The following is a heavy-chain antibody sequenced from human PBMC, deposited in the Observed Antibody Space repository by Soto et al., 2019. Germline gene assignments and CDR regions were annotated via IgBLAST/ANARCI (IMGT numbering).Heavy chain of an antibody. D-gene: IGHD3-10*01. Sequence: QVQLVESGGGVVQPGRSLRLSCAASGFTFSSYGIHWVRQAPGKGLEWVAVIWYDGTNKYYADSVKGRFTISRDNSKNTLYLQMDSLRAEDTAVYYCARGSGAYYNWYDPWGQGPLVTVSS. CDR1: GFTFSSYG. CDR2: IWYDGTNK. J-gene: IGHJ5*02. V-gene: IGHV3-33*01. CDR3: ARGSGAYYNWYDP.